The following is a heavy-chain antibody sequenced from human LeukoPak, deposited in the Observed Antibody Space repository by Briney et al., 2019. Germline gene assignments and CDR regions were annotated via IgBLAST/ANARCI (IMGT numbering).Heavy chain of an antibody. D-gene: IGHD2-15*01. V-gene: IGHV1-2*02. J-gene: IGHJ2*01. Sequence: EASVKVSCKASGYTFTGNHVHWVRQAPGQGLEWMGWIDPKSGDTMYAQKFQDRVTMTSDTSINTAYIELSELRSDDTAVYFCAKEADIVSFDLWGRGTLVTVSS. CDR3: AKEADIVSFDL. CDR1: GYTFTGNH. CDR2: IDPKSGDT.